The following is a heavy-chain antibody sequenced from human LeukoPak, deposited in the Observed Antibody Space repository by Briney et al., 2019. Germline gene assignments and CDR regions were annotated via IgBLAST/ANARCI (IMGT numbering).Heavy chain of an antibody. CDR3: ARRDYDILTGYSPWDY. Sequence: PSETLSLTCAVYGGSFSGYYWSWIRQPPGKGLEWIGEINHSGSTNYNPSLKSRVTISVDTSKNQFSLKLSSVTAADTAVYYCARRDYDILTGYSPWDYWGQGTLVTVSS. CDR1: GGSFSGYY. V-gene: IGHV4-34*01. J-gene: IGHJ4*02. D-gene: IGHD3-9*01. CDR2: INHSGST.